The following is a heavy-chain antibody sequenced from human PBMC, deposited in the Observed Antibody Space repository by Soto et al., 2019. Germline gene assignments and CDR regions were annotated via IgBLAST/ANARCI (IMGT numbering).Heavy chain of an antibody. Sequence: QVQLVESGGGVVQPGRSLRLSCAASGFIFSTYGMHWVRQAPGKGLEWVAVISYDGRDILYADSVKGRFTISRADSKNTLYLQMYSLRAENTAMYYCVQDRYYDSSGYYPSYWGQGTLVTVSS. D-gene: IGHD3-22*01. CDR2: ISYDGRDI. CDR3: VQDRYYDSSGYYPSY. J-gene: IGHJ4*02. V-gene: IGHV3-30*18. CDR1: GFIFSTYG.